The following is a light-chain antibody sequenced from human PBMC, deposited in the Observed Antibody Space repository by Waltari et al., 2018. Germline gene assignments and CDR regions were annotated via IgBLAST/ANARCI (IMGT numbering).Light chain of an antibody. CDR1: SLRSYY. Sequence: SSELTQDPAVSVALGQTVRITCQGDSLRSYYASWYQQKPGRAPVLVIYGKNNRPPGIPDRFSGSSAGNTASVTIAGAQAEDEADYYCNSRDSSGNQLVFGGGTKLTVL. J-gene: IGLJ3*02. CDR3: NSRDSSGNQLV. CDR2: GKN. V-gene: IGLV3-19*01.